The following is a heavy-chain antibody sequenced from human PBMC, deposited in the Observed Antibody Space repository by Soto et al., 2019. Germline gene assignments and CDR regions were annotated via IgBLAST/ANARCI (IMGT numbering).Heavy chain of an antibody. CDR2: ISYDGSNK. D-gene: IGHD2-15*01. J-gene: IGHJ4*02. Sequence: GGSLRLSCAASGFTFSNYGMHWIRQAQGKGLEWVAVISYDGSNKYYADSVKGRFTISRDNSKNTLYLQMNSLRAEDTAMYYCARHLSCTGDSCYPINWGQGTLVTVSS. CDR1: GFTFSNYG. V-gene: IGHV3-30*03. CDR3: ARHLSCTGDSCYPIN.